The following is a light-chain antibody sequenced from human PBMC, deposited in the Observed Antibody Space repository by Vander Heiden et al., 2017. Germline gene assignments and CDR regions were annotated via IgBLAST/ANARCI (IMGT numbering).Light chain of an antibody. CDR2: AAS. CDR1: QDISSY. CDR3: QQYYSYPRT. V-gene: IGKV1-8*01. J-gene: IGKJ1*01. Sequence: AIRMTQSPSSFSASTGDRVTITCRASQDISSYLAWYQQKPGKAPKLLIYAASTLQSGVPSRFSGRGSGTDFTLTISCLQSEDFATYYCQQYYSYPRTFGQGTKVEIK.